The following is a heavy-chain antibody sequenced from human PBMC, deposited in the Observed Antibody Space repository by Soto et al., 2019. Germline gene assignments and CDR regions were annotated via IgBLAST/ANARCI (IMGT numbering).Heavy chain of an antibody. D-gene: IGHD5-12*01. Sequence: LGGSLRLSCSSSGFGFSSYWMHWVRQAPGKGLVWVSRTNNDGDTTTYADSVRGRFTSFRDNAKNTLYLQMTSLGVEDTAVYYCAREMATISLGAFDIWGQGTMVTVSS. V-gene: IGHV3-74*01. CDR1: GFGFSSYW. CDR2: TNNDGDTT. J-gene: IGHJ3*02. CDR3: AREMATISLGAFDI.